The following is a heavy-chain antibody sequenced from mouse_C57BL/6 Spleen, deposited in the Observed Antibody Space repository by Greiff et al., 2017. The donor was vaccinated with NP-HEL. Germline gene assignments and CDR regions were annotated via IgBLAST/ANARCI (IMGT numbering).Heavy chain of an antibody. D-gene: IGHD1-1*01. CDR2: IYPRSGNT. J-gene: IGHJ1*03. V-gene: IGHV1-81*01. CDR1: GYTFTSYG. CDR3: ARSATVVATVEYFDV. Sequence: QVHVKQSGAELARPGASVKLSCKASGYTFTSYGISWVKQRTGQGLEWIGEIYPRSGNTYYNEKFKGKATLTADKSSSTAYMELRSLTSEDSAVYFCARSATVVATVEYFDVWGTGTTVTVSS.